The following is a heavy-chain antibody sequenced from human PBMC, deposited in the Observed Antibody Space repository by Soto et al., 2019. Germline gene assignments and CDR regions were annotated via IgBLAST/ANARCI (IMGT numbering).Heavy chain of an antibody. V-gene: IGHV3-33*01. CDR2: IWYDGSNK. J-gene: IGHJ6*02. D-gene: IGHD2-2*01. CDR3: ARGPYCSSTSCYDSSYYYYYYGMDV. Sequence: GGSLRLSCAASGFTFSSYGMHWVRQAPGKGLEWVAVIWYDGSNKYYADSVKGRFTISRDSSKNTLYLQMNSLRAEDTAVYYCARGPYCSSTSCYDSSYYYYYYGMDVWGQGTTVTVSS. CDR1: GFTFSSYG.